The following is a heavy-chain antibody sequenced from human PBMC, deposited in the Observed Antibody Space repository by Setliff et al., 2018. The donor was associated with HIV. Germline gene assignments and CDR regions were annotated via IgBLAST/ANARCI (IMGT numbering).Heavy chain of an antibody. CDR2: IKASGDAT. V-gene: IGHV3-23*01. J-gene: IGHJ4*02. CDR3: AKDHSSSGWPTFDY. CDR1: GSTFSSYV. Sequence: GGSLRLSCAASGSTFSSYVMTWVRQAPGKGLEWVSTIKASGDATYYADSVKGRFTISRDNSRDTLYLVMTSLRAEDTAVYYCAKDHSSSGWPTFDYWGQGILVTVSS. D-gene: IGHD6-19*01.